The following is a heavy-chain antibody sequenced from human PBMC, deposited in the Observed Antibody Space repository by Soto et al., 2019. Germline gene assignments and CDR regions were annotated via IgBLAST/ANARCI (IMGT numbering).Heavy chain of an antibody. CDR1: GGSFSGYY. Sequence: PSETLSLTCVVYGGSFSGYYWSWIRQSPGKGLEWIGEINHSGTTNYNPSLKSRVTISVDTSKNQFSLRLSSVTAADTAVYYCSASPITVAGQNLGFWGLGNLVTAPQ. V-gene: IGHV4-34*01. CDR2: INHSGTT. D-gene: IGHD6-19*01. J-gene: IGHJ4*02. CDR3: SASPITVAGQNLGF.